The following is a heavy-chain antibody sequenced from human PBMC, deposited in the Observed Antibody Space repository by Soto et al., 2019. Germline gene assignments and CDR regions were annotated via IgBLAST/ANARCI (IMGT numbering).Heavy chain of an antibody. Sequence: GGALRLSCSASGFTFRSYDIHWVRQGPGKGLEWASAIGTAGDTNYAGSVKGRFTISRENAKNSLYLQMNSLRAGDTAIYFCARAIGPTLFDYWGQGTLVTVSS. CDR1: GFTFRSYD. J-gene: IGHJ4*02. CDR3: ARAIGPTLFDY. D-gene: IGHD3-22*01. V-gene: IGHV3-13*04. CDR2: IGTAGDT.